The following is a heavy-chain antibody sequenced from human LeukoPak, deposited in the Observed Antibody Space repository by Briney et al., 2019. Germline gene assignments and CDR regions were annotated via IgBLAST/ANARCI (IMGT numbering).Heavy chain of an antibody. D-gene: IGHD4-23*01. CDR3: ARGPNKYDGGNSGSAWFDP. J-gene: IGHJ5*02. Sequence: GASVKVSCKASGYTFTSYDINWVRQAPGLGPEWMGWMNPNSGNTGYAQKFQGRVTMTRNTSISTAYLELSSLTSEDTAVYYCARGPNKYDGGNSGSAWFDPWGQGSLVTVSS. CDR2: MNPNSGNT. V-gene: IGHV1-8*01. CDR1: GYTFTSYD.